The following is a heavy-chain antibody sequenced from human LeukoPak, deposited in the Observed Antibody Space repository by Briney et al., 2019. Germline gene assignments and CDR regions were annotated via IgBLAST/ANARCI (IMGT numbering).Heavy chain of an antibody. Sequence: GGSLRLSCAASGFSFSSQWMSWVRQAPGKGLEWVAIINQGGTGKYYVDSVKGRFTISRDNAENSLYLQMSSLRAEDTAVYYCARDTGAYYDSGGLDYWGQGTLVTVSS. J-gene: IGHJ4*02. D-gene: IGHD3-22*01. V-gene: IGHV3-7*01. CDR1: GFSFSSQW. CDR2: INQGGTGK. CDR3: ARDTGAYYDSGGLDY.